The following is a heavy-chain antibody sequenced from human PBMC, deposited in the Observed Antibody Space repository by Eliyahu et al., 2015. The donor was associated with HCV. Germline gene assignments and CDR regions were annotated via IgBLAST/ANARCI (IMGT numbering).Heavy chain of an antibody. CDR3: VHSRYYFGLGSHSREHYIDY. CDR1: GFSLSNSGEG. Sequence: QITLKESGPTLVRPTQTLTLTCSFSGFSLSNSGEGVGWIRQPPGKALEWLALIYWDDDKRYSPSLKSRLTITKDTSKTQVVLTVTSMDPVDTATYYCVHSRYYFGLGSHSREHYIDYWGQGVLVTVSS. J-gene: IGHJ4*02. CDR2: IYWDDDK. D-gene: IGHD3-10*01. V-gene: IGHV2-5*02.